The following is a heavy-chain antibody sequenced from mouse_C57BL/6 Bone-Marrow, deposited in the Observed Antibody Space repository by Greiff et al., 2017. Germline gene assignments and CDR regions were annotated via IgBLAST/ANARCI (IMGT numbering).Heavy chain of an antibody. CDR2: ISDGGSYT. J-gene: IGHJ3*01. V-gene: IGHV5-4*01. CDR3: ARDPYYSSSFAY. Sequence: EVQRVESGGGLVKPGGSLKLSCAASGFTFSSYAMSWVRQTPEKRLEWVATISDGGSYTYYPDNVKGRFTISRDNAKNNLYLQMSHLKSEVTAMYYCARDPYYSSSFAYWGQGTLVTVSA. CDR1: GFTFSSYA. D-gene: IGHD2-5*01.